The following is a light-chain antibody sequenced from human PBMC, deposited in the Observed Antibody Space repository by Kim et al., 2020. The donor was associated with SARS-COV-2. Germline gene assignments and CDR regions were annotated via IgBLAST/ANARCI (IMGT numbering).Light chain of an antibody. J-gene: IGKJ1*01. CDR3: QRYDNWPWA. CDR1: QSISSS. Sequence: VSPGERVTLPCRASQSISSSLAWYQHKPGQPPRLLIYDAFNRATGVPARFSVSGSGTEFTLTISSLQSEDFAVYYCQRYDNWPWAFGQGTKVDIK. V-gene: IGKV3-15*01. CDR2: DAF.